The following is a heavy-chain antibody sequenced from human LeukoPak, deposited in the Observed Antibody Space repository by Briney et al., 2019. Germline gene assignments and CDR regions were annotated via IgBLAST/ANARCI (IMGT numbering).Heavy chain of an antibody. Sequence: VASVKVSCKVSGYTLTELSMHWVRQAPGKGLEWMGGFDPEDGETIYAQKFQGRVTMTEDTSTGTAYMELSSLRSEDTAVYYCATGPPGGWYFDLWGRGTLVTVSS. CDR1: GYTLTELS. D-gene: IGHD3-16*01. CDR3: ATGPPGGWYFDL. J-gene: IGHJ2*01. CDR2: FDPEDGET. V-gene: IGHV1-24*01.